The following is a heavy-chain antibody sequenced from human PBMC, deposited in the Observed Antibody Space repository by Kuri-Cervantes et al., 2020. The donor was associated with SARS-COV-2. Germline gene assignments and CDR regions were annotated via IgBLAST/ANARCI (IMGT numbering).Heavy chain of an antibody. CDR1: GFTFSSYS. Sequence: GGSLRLSCAASGFTFSSYSMNWVRQAPGKGLEWVSSISSSSSYIYYADSVKGRFTISRDNAKNSLYLQMNSLRAEDTAVYYCAKDGCSSTSCYMGYYFDYWGQGTLVTVSS. CDR3: AKDGCSSTSCYMGYYFDY. D-gene: IGHD2-2*02. J-gene: IGHJ4*02. V-gene: IGHV3-21*01. CDR2: ISSSSSYI.